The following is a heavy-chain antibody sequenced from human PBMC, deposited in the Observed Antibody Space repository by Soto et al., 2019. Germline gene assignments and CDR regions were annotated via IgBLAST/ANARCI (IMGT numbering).Heavy chain of an antibody. D-gene: IGHD1-7*01. CDR3: ARDGNWNYAYNWFDP. CDR2: IIPIFGTA. V-gene: IGHV1-69*12. Sequence: QVQLVQSGAEVKKPGSSVKVSCKASGGTFSSYAISWVRQAPGQGLEWMGGIIPIFGTANYAQKFQGRVTSXXGXSXXTAYMELSSLRSEDTAVYYCARDGNWNYAYNWFDPWGQGTLVTVSS. J-gene: IGHJ5*02. CDR1: GGTFSSYA.